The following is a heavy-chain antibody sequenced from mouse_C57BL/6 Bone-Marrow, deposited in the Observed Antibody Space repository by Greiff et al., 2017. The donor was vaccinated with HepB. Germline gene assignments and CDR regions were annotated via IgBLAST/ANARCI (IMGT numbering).Heavy chain of an antibody. J-gene: IGHJ2*01. D-gene: IGHD2-1*01. CDR3: ARSLYYGNYV. CDR2: INPSKGGT. Sequence: QVQLQQPGTELVKPWASVKLSCQASGYTLTRYWMHWVKQRPGQGLWWIGNINPSKGGTNYKEKFKSKATLTVDKTSSTAYMQLSSLTSEDSAVYYCARSLYYGNYVWGQGTTLTVSS. CDR1: GYTLTRYW. V-gene: IGHV1-53*01.